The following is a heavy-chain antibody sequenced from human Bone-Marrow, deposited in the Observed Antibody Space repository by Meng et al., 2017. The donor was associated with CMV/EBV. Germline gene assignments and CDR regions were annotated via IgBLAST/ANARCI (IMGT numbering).Heavy chain of an antibody. V-gene: IGHV3-21*01. CDR3: ARDPGEGSYGMDV. J-gene: IGHJ6*02. Sequence: GGSLRLSCAASGFTFSSYSMNWVRQAPGKGLEWVSSISSSSSYIYYADSVKGRFTISRNNAKNSVYLQMNSLRAEDTAVYYCARDPGEGSYGMDVWGRGTAVTVSS. D-gene: IGHD1-14*01. CDR1: GFTFSSYS. CDR2: ISSSSSYI.